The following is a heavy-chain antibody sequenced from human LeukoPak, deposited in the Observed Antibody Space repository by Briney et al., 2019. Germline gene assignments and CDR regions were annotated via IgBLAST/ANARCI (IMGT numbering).Heavy chain of an antibody. Sequence: ASVKVSCKASGYTFTSYGISWVRQAPGQGLEWMGWISAYNGNTNYAQKLQGRVTMTTDTSTSTAYMELRSLRSDGTAVYYCARDLTPGYYYYGMDVWGQGTTVTVSS. V-gene: IGHV1-18*01. CDR3: ARDLTPGYYYYGMDV. J-gene: IGHJ6*02. D-gene: IGHD4-23*01. CDR2: ISAYNGNT. CDR1: GYTFTSYG.